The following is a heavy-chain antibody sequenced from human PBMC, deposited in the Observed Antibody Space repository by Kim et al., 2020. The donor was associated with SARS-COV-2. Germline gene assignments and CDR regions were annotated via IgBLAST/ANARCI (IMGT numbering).Heavy chain of an antibody. J-gene: IGHJ3*02. CDR2: IYYSGST. CDR1: GGSISSGGYY. V-gene: IGHV4-31*03. CDR3: ARAPITMIVVVQAFDI. D-gene: IGHD3-22*01. Sequence: SETLSLTCTVSGGSISSGGYYWSWIRQHPGKGLEWIGYIYYSGSTYYNPSLKNRVTISVDTSKNQFSLKLSSVTAADTAVYYCARAPITMIVVVQAFDIWGQGTMVTVSS.